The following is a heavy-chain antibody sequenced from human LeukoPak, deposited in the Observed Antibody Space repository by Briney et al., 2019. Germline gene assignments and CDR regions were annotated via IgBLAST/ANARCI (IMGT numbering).Heavy chain of an antibody. V-gene: IGHV3-7*01. CDR3: ARDRSISGVVTIDF. D-gene: IGHD3-3*01. CDR2: IKSDGSET. CDR1: GFTFSRSW. J-gene: IGHJ4*02. Sequence: GGSLRLSCAASGFTFSRSWMTWVRQAPGKGLEWVANIKSDGSETYYVDSVMGRFTISRDNAKNSVYLQMNSLRAEDTAVYYCARDRSISGVVTIDFWGQGTLVTVSS.